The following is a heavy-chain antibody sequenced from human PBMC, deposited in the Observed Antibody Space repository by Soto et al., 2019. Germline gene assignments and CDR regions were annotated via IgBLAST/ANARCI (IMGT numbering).Heavy chain of an antibody. Sequence: QVQLVQSGAEVKKPGSSVKVSCNASGGTFSSYAISWVRQAPGQGLAWMGGIIPIFGTANYAQKFQGRVTITADESTSTAYMELSSLRSEDTAVYYCARDRYGSGSNWFDPWGQGTLVTVSS. CDR2: IIPIFGTA. CDR1: GGTFSSYA. V-gene: IGHV1-69*01. D-gene: IGHD3-10*01. CDR3: ARDRYGSGSNWFDP. J-gene: IGHJ5*02.